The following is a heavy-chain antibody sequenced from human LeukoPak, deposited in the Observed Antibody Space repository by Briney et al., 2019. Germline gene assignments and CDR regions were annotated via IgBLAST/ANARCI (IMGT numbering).Heavy chain of an antibody. CDR1: GLTFSTYS. D-gene: IGHD3/OR15-3a*01. CDR3: VRDRDWGFDY. V-gene: IGHV3-30*02. Sequence: PGGSLRLSCAASGLTFSTYSFNWVRQAPGKGLEWVTFIRSDGSSNYYGDSVKGRFTLSRDNFKNTLSLQMNSLRAEDTAVYYCVRDRDWGFDYWGQGTLVTVSS. J-gene: IGHJ4*02. CDR2: IRSDGSSN.